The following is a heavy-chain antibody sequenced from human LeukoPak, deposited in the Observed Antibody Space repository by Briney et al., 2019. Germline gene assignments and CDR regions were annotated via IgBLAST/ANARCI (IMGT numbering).Heavy chain of an antibody. CDR3: ARLVPGYFDL. Sequence: SETLSLTCTVSGGSLSSYYWSWLRQPPGKGLEWIGYIYYSASTNYNPSLKSRVTISVDTSKNQFSLKLSSVTAADTAVYYCARLVPGYFDLWGRGTLVTVSS. J-gene: IGHJ2*01. V-gene: IGHV4-59*08. CDR1: GGSLSSYY. CDR2: IYYSAST.